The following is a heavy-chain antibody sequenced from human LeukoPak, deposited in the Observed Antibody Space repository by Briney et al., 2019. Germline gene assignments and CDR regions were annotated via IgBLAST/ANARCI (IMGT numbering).Heavy chain of an antibody. Sequence: PSETLSLTCTVSGGSISSYYWSWIRQPPGKGLEWIGHIHNSGNTNYNPSLKSRVTLSVDTSKNQFSLKLSSVTAAGTAVYYCAGEGTTGRNLNWFDSWGQGTLVTVSS. D-gene: IGHD1-1*01. J-gene: IGHJ5*01. CDR1: GGSISSYY. CDR3: AGEGTTGRNLNWFDS. CDR2: IHNSGNT. V-gene: IGHV4-59*01.